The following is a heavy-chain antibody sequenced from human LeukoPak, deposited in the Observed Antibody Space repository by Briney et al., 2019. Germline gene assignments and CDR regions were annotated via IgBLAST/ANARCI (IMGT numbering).Heavy chain of an antibody. CDR1: GGSFSGYY. J-gene: IGHJ4*02. CDR2: IYYSGST. V-gene: IGHV4-30-4*08. CDR3: ARAKYYYDSGSYYDGQYYFDY. D-gene: IGHD3-10*01. Sequence: SETLSLTCAVYGGSFSGYYWSWIRQPPGKGLEWIGYIYYSGSTYYNPSLKSRVSISADTSKNQFSLKLSSVTAADTAVFYCARAKYYYDSGSYYDGQYYFDYWGQGTLVTVSS.